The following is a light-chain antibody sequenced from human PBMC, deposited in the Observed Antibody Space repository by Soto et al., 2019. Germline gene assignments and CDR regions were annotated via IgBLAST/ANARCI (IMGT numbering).Light chain of an antibody. Sequence: DVVMTQSPLSLPVTLGQPASISCESTQSLVYSDGNTYLSWFQQRPGQSPRRLIYKVSNRDSGVPDRFSGSGSGTDFTLKISRVEAEDVRVYYCMQGAHWPLTFGGGTRVEIK. CDR3: MQGAHWPLT. CDR2: KVS. CDR1: QSLVYSDGNTY. J-gene: IGKJ4*01. V-gene: IGKV2-30*01.